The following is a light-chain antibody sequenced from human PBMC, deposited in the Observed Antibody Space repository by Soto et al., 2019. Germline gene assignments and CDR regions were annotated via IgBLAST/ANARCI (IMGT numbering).Light chain of an antibody. J-gene: IGLJ1*01. CDR3: AAWDDSLNGGV. V-gene: IGLV1-44*01. Sequence: QSVLTQPPSASGTPGQRVTISCSGSSSNIGRNTVHWYQQLPGTAPKLLMYSNNQRPSGVPDRFSGSKSGTSASLVISGLQSEDEADYYCAAWDDSLNGGVFGTGTKLTVL. CDR2: SNN. CDR1: SSNIGRNT.